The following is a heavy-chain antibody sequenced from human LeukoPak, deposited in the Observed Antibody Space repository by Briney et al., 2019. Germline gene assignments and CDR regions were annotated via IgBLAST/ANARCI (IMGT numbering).Heavy chain of an antibody. CDR1: GGSISSSSYY. CDR2: IYYSGST. CDR3: AITIVVVTASRESYFDY. Sequence: SETLSLTCTVSGGSISSSSYYWGWLRQPPGPGLEWIGSIYYSGSTYYNPSLKSRVTISVDTSKNQFSLKLSSVTAADTAVYYCAITIVVVTASRESYFDYGGQGTLGTVS. J-gene: IGHJ4*02. D-gene: IGHD2-21*02. V-gene: IGHV4-39*01.